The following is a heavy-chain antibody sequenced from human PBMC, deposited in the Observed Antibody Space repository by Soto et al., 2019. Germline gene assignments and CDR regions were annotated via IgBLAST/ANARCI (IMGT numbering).Heavy chain of an antibody. Sequence: EVQLAESGGGLIQPGGSLRLSCAASGFTFSSYWMHWVRQAPGKGLVWVSRINSDGSTTNYADCVQGRFTVSRDNAKNPLYLQMDSRRAEDTAVYYCVRGAVTLIDFWGQGTLVTVSS. D-gene: IGHD4-17*01. CDR3: VRGAVTLIDF. V-gene: IGHV3-74*01. CDR1: GFTFSSYW. CDR2: INSDGSTT. J-gene: IGHJ4*02.